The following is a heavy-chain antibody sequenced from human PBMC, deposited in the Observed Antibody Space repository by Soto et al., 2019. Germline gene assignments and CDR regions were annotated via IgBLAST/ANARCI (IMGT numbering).Heavy chain of an antibody. CDR1: GFTFSSYS. CDR3: ATKPGYSSSWYGELDY. J-gene: IGHJ4*02. Sequence: EVQLVESGGGLVQPGGSLRLSCAASGFTFSSYSMNWVRQAPGKGLEWVSYISSSSSTIYYADSVKGQFTISRDNAKNSLYLQMNSLRDEDTAVYYCATKPGYSSSWYGELDYWGQGTLVTVSS. CDR2: ISSSSSTI. V-gene: IGHV3-48*02. D-gene: IGHD6-13*01.